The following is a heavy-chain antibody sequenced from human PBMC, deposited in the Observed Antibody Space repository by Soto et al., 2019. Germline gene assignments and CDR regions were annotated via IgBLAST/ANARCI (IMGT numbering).Heavy chain of an antibody. CDR2: INHSGST. D-gene: IGHD3-9*01. CDR3: ARDVQLRYFRGHGMDV. V-gene: IGHV4-34*01. Sequence: SETLSLTCAVYGGSFSGYYWSWVRQRPGNGQECIGEINHSGSTNYNPSLKSRVTISVDTSKNQFSLKLSSVTAADTAVYYCARDVQLRYFRGHGMDVWGQGTTVTVSS. J-gene: IGHJ6*02. CDR1: GGSFSGYY.